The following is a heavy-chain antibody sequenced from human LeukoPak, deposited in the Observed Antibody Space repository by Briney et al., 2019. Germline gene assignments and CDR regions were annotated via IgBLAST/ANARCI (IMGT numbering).Heavy chain of an antibody. CDR1: GGSISSYY. CDR2: IYTSGST. Sequence: SETLSLTCTVSGGSISSYYWSWIRQPAGKGMEWIGRIYTSGSTNYNPSLKSRVTISVDKSKNQFSLKLSSVTAADTAVYYCARAGSIAAAADWGQGTLVTVSS. V-gene: IGHV4-4*07. CDR3: ARAGSIAAAAD. J-gene: IGHJ4*02. D-gene: IGHD6-13*01.